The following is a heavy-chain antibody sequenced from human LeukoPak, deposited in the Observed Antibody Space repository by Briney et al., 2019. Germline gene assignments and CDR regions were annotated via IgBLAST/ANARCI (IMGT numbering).Heavy chain of an antibody. V-gene: IGHV4-34*01. Sequence: PSETLSLTCGVSGGSLSGYYCNWIRQTSGKGLEWIGEINHSGTTNFDPSLRGGVAISVDRSNKQCSLRLTSVTAADTAVYYCARDPCSGSSCPLRYWGQGTQVTVSS. D-gene: IGHD2-15*01. CDR3: ARDPCSGSSCPLRY. J-gene: IGHJ4*02. CDR1: GGSLSGYY. CDR2: INHSGTT.